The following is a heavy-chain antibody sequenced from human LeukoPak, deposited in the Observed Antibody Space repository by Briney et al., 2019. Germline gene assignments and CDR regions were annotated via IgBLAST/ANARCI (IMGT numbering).Heavy chain of an antibody. Sequence: GGSLRLSCAASGFTFSSYSINWVRQAPGKGLEWVSSISSYSSYIYYADSVKGRFTISRDNAKNSLYLQMNSLRAEDTAVYYCARDSSSGPPPDYWGQGTLVTVSS. J-gene: IGHJ4*02. V-gene: IGHV3-21*01. D-gene: IGHD3-22*01. CDR1: GFTFSSYS. CDR2: ISSYSSYI. CDR3: ARDSSSGPPPDY.